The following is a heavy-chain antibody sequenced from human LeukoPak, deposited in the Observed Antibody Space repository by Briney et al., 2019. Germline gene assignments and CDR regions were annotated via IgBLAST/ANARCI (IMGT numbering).Heavy chain of an antibody. D-gene: IGHD4-17*01. J-gene: IGHJ4*02. Sequence: SQTLSLTCTVSGGSINTANYYWTWIRQPPGKGLEWIGYISYSGTPYYNPFLNSRVTISLDTSKNQFSLILNSVTAADTAMYYCARDRYGDFEDYWGQGTLVTVSS. CDR3: ARDRYGDFEDY. CDR1: GGSINTANYY. V-gene: IGHV4-30-4*08. CDR2: ISYSGTP.